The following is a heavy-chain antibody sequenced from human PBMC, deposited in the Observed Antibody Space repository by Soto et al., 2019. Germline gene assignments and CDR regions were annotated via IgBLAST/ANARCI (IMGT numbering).Heavy chain of an antibody. CDR1: GASIISTTKY. CDR3: ARQDHGDYEFFFDY. D-gene: IGHD4-17*01. CDR2: ISSIGST. J-gene: IGHJ4*02. V-gene: IGHV4-39*01. Sequence: SETLSLTCTVSGASIISTTKYWGWIRQPPGRGLEWIGTISSIGSTYYNPSLEGRVTISVDTSKKQFSLKVTSVTAADTGLYYCARQDHGDYEFFFDYWGQGTLVTVSS.